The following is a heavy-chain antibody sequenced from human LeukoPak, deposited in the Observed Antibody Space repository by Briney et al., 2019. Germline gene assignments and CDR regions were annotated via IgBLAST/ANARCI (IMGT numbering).Heavy chain of an antibody. CDR2: INHSGST. D-gene: IGHD3-10*01. Sequence: SETLSLTCAVYGGSFSGYYWSWIRQPPGKGLEWIGEINHSGSTNYNPSLKSRVTISVDTSKNQFTLKLSSVTAADTAVYYCARSPWYYYGSGSSANWFDPWGQGTLVTVSS. CDR1: GGSFSGYY. J-gene: IGHJ5*02. CDR3: ARSPWYYYGSGSSANWFDP. V-gene: IGHV4-34*01.